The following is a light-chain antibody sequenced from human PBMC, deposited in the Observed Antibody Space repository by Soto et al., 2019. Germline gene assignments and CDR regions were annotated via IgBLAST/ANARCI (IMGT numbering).Light chain of an antibody. J-gene: IGKJ2*01. V-gene: IGKV3-20*01. CDR3: QQYGSSPWMYT. CDR1: QSVDSRY. Sequence: EIVLTQSPGTLSLSPGERATLSCRASQSVDSRYLAWYQQKPGQAPRLLIYGASSRATGTPDRFSGSGSGTDVTRTISRLEPEDFAGYYCQQYGSSPWMYTFGQGTKLEIK. CDR2: GAS.